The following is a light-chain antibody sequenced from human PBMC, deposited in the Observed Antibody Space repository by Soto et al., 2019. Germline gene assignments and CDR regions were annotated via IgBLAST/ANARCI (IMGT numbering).Light chain of an antibody. CDR2: GAS. J-gene: IGKJ1*01. V-gene: IGKV3-20*01. CDR1: QSVISTD. CDR3: HQFGNSART. Sequence: PGERATLSCRASQSVISTDVVRYQQKPGQAPRLLLYGASSRATGIPDRFSRSGSGTDFTLTISRLEPEEFAVYYGHQFGNSARTFGQGTEVEV.